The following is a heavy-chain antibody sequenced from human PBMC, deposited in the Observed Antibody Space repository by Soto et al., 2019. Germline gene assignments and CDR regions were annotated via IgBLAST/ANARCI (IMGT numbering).Heavy chain of an antibody. Sequence: GGSLRLSCAASGFTFSSYGMHWVRQAPGKGLEWVAVISYDGSNKYYADSVKGRFTISRDNSKNTLYLQMNSLRAEDTAVYYCAKVGNSSSWYLYYYYYGMDVWGQGTTVTVSS. CDR2: ISYDGSNK. CDR3: AKVGNSSSWYLYYYYYGMDV. CDR1: GFTFSSYG. V-gene: IGHV3-30*18. J-gene: IGHJ6*02. D-gene: IGHD6-13*01.